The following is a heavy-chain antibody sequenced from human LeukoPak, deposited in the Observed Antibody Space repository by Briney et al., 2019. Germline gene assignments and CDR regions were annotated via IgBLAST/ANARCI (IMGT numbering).Heavy chain of an antibody. CDR1: GFTFRTYW. V-gene: IGHV3-7*01. Sequence: GGSLRLSCAASGFTFRTYWMSWVRQAPGKGLEWVASINQGGSETYYVESVKGRFTISRDNAMNSFFLQMNSLRAEDTAVYYCARLIGDRTIYDYWGQGTLATVSS. CDR3: ARLIGDRTIYDY. J-gene: IGHJ4*02. CDR2: INQGGSET. D-gene: IGHD6-6*01.